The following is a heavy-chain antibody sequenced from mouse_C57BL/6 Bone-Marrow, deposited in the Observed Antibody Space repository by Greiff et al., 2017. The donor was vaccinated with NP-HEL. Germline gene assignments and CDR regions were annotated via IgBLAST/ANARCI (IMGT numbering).Heavy chain of an antibody. V-gene: IGHV5-15*01. J-gene: IGHJ1*03. Sequence: EVKLVESGGGLVQPGGSLKLSCAASGFTFSDYGMAWVRQAPRKGPAWVAFISNLAYSIYYADTVTGRFTISRENAKNTLYLEMSSLRSEDTAMYYCARQGGYYGWYFDVWGTGTTVTVSS. CDR2: ISNLAYSI. D-gene: IGHD2-3*01. CDR3: ARQGGYYGWYFDV. CDR1: GFTFSDYG.